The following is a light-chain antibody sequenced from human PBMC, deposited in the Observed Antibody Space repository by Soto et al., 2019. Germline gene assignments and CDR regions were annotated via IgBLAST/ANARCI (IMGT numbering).Light chain of an antibody. CDR1: QSVSRN. CDR2: GAS. Sequence: EIVMTQSPATLSVSPGERATLSCRASQSVSRNLAWYQQKPGQTPRLLIYGASTRATGIQARFSGSGSGTEFTLTISSLQSEDFAVYYCQQYNNWLYTFGQGTKLEIK. J-gene: IGKJ2*01. CDR3: QQYNNWLYT. V-gene: IGKV3-15*01.